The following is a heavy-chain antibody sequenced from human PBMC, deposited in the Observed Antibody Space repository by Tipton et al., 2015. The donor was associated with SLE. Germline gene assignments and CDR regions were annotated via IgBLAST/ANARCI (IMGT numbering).Heavy chain of an antibody. V-gene: IGHV4-59*12. J-gene: IGHJ4*02. CDR2: TYYSGST. CDR3: TRGIFPPFDY. D-gene: IGHD3-3*02. Sequence: TLSLTCTVSSGSISSYYWSWIRQPPGKGLEWIGFTYYSGSTSYSPSLKSRVSMSVDTSRKQFSLKLSSVTAADTAVYYCTRGIFPPFDYWGQGTLVTVSS. CDR1: SGSISSYY.